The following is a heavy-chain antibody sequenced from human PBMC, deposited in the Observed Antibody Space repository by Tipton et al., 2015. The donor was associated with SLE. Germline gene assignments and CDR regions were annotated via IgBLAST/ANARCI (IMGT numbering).Heavy chain of an antibody. CDR2: IYYSGRT. Sequence: TLSLTCTVSGGSISSSSYYWGWIRQPPGKGLEWIGSIYYSGRTYYNPSPKSRVTISVDTSKNQFSLKLSSVTAADTAVYYCARQPGIGAAFDIWGQGTTVTVSS. CDR1: GGSISSSSYY. J-gene: IGHJ3*02. V-gene: IGHV4-39*01. CDR3: ARQPGIGAAFDI. D-gene: IGHD3-10*01.